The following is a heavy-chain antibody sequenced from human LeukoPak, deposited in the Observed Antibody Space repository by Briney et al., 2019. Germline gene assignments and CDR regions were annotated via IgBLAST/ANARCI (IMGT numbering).Heavy chain of an antibody. D-gene: IGHD5-18*01. CDR3: ARDRYSSR. J-gene: IGHJ3*01. CDR2: ISSSSSTI. V-gene: IGHV3-48*01. Sequence: GGSLRLSCAASGFTFSSYSMNWVRQAPGKGLEWVSYISSSSSTIYYADSVKGRFTISRDNAKNSLYLQMNSLRAEDTAVYYCARDRYSSRWGQGTMVTVSS. CDR1: GFTFSSYS.